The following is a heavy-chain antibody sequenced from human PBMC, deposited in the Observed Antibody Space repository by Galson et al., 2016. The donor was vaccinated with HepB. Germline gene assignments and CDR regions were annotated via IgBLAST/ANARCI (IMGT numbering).Heavy chain of an antibody. D-gene: IGHD1-1*01. J-gene: IGHJ4*02. V-gene: IGHV3-11*04. CDR1: GFTFSDYY. CDR2: ISSSGSTV. Sequence: SLRLSCAASGFTFSDYYMNWIRQAPGKGLEWISYISSSGSTVYCADSVKGRFTISRDNAKNSLSLQMNSLRAEDTAVYYCARGDYRVTTSGTYFDHWGQGTLVTVS. CDR3: ARGDYRVTTSGTYFDH.